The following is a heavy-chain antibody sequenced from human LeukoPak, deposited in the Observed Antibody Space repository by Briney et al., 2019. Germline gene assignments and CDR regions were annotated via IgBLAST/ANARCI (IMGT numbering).Heavy chain of an antibody. D-gene: IGHD6-6*01. CDR3: ARDPGPYSSSHAFDI. V-gene: IGHV1-18*01. CDR1: GYTFTNYG. CDR2: ISAYNGHT. J-gene: IGHJ3*02. Sequence: GASVKVSCKASGYTFTNYGISWVRQAPGQGLEWVGWISAYNGHTNYAQKLQGRVTMTTDTSTSTAYMELRSLRSDDTAVYYCARDPGPYSSSHAFDIWGQGTMVTVSS.